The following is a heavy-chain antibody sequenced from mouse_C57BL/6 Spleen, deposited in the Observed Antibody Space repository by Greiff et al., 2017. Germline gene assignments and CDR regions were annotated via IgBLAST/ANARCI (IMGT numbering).Heavy chain of an antibody. CDR2: IYPGDGDT. D-gene: IGHD1-1*01. CDR1: GYAFSSSW. CDR3: ARGEDYGSYYYAMDY. V-gene: IGHV1-82*01. Sequence: QVQLQQSGPELVKPGASVKISCKASGYAFSSSWMNWVKQRPGKGLEWIGRIYPGDGDTNYNGKFKGKATLTADKSSSTAYMQLNSLTSEDSAVXFCARGEDYGSYYYAMDYWGQGTSVTVSS. J-gene: IGHJ4*01.